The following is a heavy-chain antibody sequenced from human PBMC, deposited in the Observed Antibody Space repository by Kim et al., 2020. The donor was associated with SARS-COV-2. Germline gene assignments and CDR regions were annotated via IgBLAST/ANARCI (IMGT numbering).Heavy chain of an antibody. J-gene: IGHJ3*02. D-gene: IGHD5-12*01. V-gene: IGHV3-7*01. CDR3: AREHIVATPEADAFDI. Sequence: GGSLRLSCAASGFTFSSYWMSWVRQAPGKGLEWVANIKQDGSEKYYVDSVKGRFTISRDNAKNSLYLQMNSLRAEDTAVYYCAREHIVATPEADAFDIWGQGTKVTVSS. CDR2: IKQDGSEK. CDR1: GFTFSSYW.